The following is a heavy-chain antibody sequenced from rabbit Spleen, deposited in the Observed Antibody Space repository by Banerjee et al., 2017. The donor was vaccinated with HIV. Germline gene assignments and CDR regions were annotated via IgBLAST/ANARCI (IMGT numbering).Heavy chain of an antibody. Sequence: QSLEESGGDLVKPGTSLTLTCTASGFTFSSYWICWVRQAPGKGPEWIACIYNGGGTTYYAGCAEGRFTISKTSSSTVTLQMTSMTAADAATYFCARDASSSFTSYGMDLWGPGTLVTVS. D-gene: IGHD8-1*01. V-gene: IGHV1S40*01. CDR3: ARDASSSFTSYGMDL. CDR2: IYNGGGTT. CDR1: GFTFSSYW. J-gene: IGHJ6*01.